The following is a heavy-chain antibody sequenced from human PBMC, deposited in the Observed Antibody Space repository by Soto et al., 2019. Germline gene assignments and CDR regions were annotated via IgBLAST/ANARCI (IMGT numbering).Heavy chain of an antibody. Sequence: GGSLRLSCAASGFTFSSYSMNWVRQAPGKGLEWVSYISSSSSTIYYADSVKGRFTISRDNAKNSLYPQMNSLRAEDTAVYYCARDLLWVTGAFDIWGQGTMVTVSS. CDR3: ARDLLWVTGAFDI. J-gene: IGHJ3*02. CDR1: GFTFSSYS. CDR2: ISSSSSTI. D-gene: IGHD2-21*02. V-gene: IGHV3-48*01.